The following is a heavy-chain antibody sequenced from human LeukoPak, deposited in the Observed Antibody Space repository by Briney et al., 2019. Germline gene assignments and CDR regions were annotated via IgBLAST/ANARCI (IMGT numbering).Heavy chain of an antibody. D-gene: IGHD3-9*01. V-gene: IGHV3-21*01. CDR3: ARFPRAGYWAQYWYFDL. CDR2: ISSSSTYI. Sequence: GGSLRLSCAASGFTFSRHSVNWVRQAPGKGLEWVSSISSSSTYIHYADSVKGRFIISRDNAKNSLYLQMNSLRAEDTAVYYCARFPRAGYWAQYWYFDLWGRGTLVTVSS. J-gene: IGHJ2*01. CDR1: GFTFSRHS.